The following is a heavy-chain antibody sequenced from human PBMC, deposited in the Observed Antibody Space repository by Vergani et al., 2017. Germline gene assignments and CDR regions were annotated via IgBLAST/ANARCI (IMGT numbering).Heavy chain of an antibody. CDR2: IYYSGST. V-gene: IGHV4-59*01. Sequence: QVQLQESGPGLVKPSETLSLTCTVSGGSISSYYWSWIRQPPGKGLEWIGYIYYSGSTNYNPSLKSRVTISVDTSKNQFSLKLSSVTAADTAVYYCARVYCGGDLNYFDPWGQGTLVTVSS. J-gene: IGHJ5*02. CDR3: ARVYCGGDLNYFDP. CDR1: GGSISSYY. D-gene: IGHD2-21*02.